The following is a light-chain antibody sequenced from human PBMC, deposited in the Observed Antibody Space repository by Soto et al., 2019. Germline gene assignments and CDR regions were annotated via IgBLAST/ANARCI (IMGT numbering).Light chain of an antibody. J-gene: IGKJ1*01. CDR3: QQYNNWPRT. CDR1: QSVSTT. Sequence: EKVMTQSPATLSESPGERATLSCRASQSVSTTLAWYQHKPGQAPRLLIYDASTRATGIPARFSGSGSGTEFTLTISSLQSEDFAVYYCQQYNNWPRTFGQGTKVEIK. V-gene: IGKV3-15*01. CDR2: DAS.